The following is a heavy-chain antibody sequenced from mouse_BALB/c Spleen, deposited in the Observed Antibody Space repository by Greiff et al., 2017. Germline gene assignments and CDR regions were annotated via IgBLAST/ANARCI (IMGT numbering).Heavy chain of an antibody. CDR3: AGYYYGSSYYFDY. Sequence: VQLQQPGAELVKPGTSVKLSCKASGYNFTSYWINWVKLRPGQGLEWIGDIYPGSGSTNYNEKFKSKATLTVDTSSSTAYMQLSSLASEDSALYYCAGYYYGSSYYFDYWGQGTTLTVSS. J-gene: IGHJ2*01. V-gene: IGHV1-55*01. CDR2: IYPGSGST. D-gene: IGHD1-1*01. CDR1: GYNFTSYW.